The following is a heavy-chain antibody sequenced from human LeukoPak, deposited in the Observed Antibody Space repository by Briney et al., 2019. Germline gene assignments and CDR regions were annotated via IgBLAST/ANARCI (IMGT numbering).Heavy chain of an antibody. CDR3: ARQTTVTSPGTR. V-gene: IGHV1-2*02. Sequence: ASVKVSCKASGYTFTGYYMHWVRQAPGQGLEWMGWINPNSGGTNYAQKFQGRVTMTRDTSISTAYMELSRLRSDDTAVYYCARQTTVTSPGTRWGQGTLVTVSS. CDR2: INPNSGGT. CDR1: GYTFTGYY. D-gene: IGHD4-17*01. J-gene: IGHJ4*02.